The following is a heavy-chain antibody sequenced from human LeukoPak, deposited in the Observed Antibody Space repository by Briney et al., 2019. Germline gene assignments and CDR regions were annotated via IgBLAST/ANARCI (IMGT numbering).Heavy chain of an antibody. CDR3: ARENYDSSGYSPSFDY. Sequence: PGGSLRLSCAASGFTFSSYWMSWVRQAPGKGLEWVANIKQDGSEKYYVDSVKGRFTISRDNAKNSLYLQMNSLRAEDTAVYYCARENYDSSGYSPSFDYWGQGTLVTVSS. J-gene: IGHJ4*02. D-gene: IGHD3-22*01. V-gene: IGHV3-7*01. CDR2: IKQDGSEK. CDR1: GFTFSSYW.